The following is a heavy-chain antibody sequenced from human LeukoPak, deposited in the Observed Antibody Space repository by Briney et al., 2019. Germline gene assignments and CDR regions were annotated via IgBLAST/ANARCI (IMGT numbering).Heavy chain of an antibody. V-gene: IGHV3-23*01. CDR2: ISGSGGST. D-gene: IGHD3-22*01. Sequence: GGSLRLSCAASGFTFSSYAMSWVRQAPGKGLEWVSAISGSGGSTYYADSVKGRLAISRDNSKNTLYLQMNSLRAEDTAVYYCAKDNYDSSGYYFGNLDYWGQGTLVTVSS. CDR1: GFTFSSYA. CDR3: AKDNYDSSGYYFGNLDY. J-gene: IGHJ4*02.